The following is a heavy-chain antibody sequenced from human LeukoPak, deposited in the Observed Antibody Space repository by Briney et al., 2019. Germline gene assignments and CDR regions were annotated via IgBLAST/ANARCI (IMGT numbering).Heavy chain of an antibody. CDR2: IRYDGSDK. J-gene: IGHJ4*02. CDR1: GFTFSSYG. V-gene: IGHV3-30*02. CDR3: ARGYCSGGSCYGGRGLPGRMGFGY. Sequence: GGSLRLSCAASGFTFSSYGMHWVRQAPGKGLEWVAFIRYDGSDKYYAESVKGRFTISRDNAKNTLYLQMNSLRAEDTAVYYCARGYCSGGSCYGGRGLPGRMGFGYWGQGTLVTVSS. D-gene: IGHD2-15*01.